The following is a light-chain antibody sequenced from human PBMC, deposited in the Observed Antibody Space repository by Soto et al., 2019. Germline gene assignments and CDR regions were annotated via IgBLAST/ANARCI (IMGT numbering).Light chain of an antibody. V-gene: IGLV3-21*02. J-gene: IGLJ3*02. CDR1: NIGIKS. CDR2: DDT. Sequence: SSELTQPPSVSVAPGQTARFTCGVTNIGIKSVHWYQQKPGQAPVLVVYDDTDRPSGIPERFSGSNSGNTATLTISRVEAGDEADYYCQVWDSSSDHPWVFGGGTRLTVL. CDR3: QVWDSSSDHPWV.